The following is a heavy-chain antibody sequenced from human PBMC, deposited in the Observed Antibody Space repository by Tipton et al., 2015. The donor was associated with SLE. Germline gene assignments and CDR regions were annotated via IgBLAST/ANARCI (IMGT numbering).Heavy chain of an antibody. CDR1: GNTFTTYD. D-gene: IGHD6-19*01. CDR3: ANLAVTGQDY. J-gene: IGHJ4*02. V-gene: IGHV1-8*01. Sequence: QSGPEVKKPGASVKVSCKASGNTFTTYDINWVRQATGQGLEWMGWMNPNSSNTGYAQKFQGRVAMTRNTSISTAYMELSSLTSEDTAVYFCANLAVTGQDYWGQGTLVTVSS. CDR2: MNPNSSNT.